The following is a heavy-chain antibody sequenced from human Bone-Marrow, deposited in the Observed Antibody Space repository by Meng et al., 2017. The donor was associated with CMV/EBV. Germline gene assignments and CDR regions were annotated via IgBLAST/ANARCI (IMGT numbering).Heavy chain of an antibody. D-gene: IGHD6-19*01. CDR2: ISAYSGNT. J-gene: IGHJ4*02. CDR3: ARVRVTDEAGFFDY. CDR1: GCTVTSCG. Sequence: SGCTVTSCGISWLPQAPRQGLAWMGWISAYSGNTNYTHRLQSRINTTTDTSASTAYMELRGLTSNDSGVYSCARVRVTDEAGFFDYWGQGTLVTVSS. V-gene: IGHV1-18*01.